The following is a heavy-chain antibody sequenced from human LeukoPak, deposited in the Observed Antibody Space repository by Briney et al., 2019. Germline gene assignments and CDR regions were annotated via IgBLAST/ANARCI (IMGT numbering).Heavy chain of an antibody. CDR2: ISAYNGNT. CDR1: GYTFTSYG. Sequence: ASVKVSCKASGYTFTSYGIRWVRPAPGQGLEWMGWISAYNGNTNYAQKLQGRVTMTTDTSTSTAYMELRSLRSDDTAVHYCARSDKIVGATGDYWGQGTLVTVSS. D-gene: IGHD1-26*01. J-gene: IGHJ4*02. CDR3: ARSDKIVGATGDY. V-gene: IGHV1-18*01.